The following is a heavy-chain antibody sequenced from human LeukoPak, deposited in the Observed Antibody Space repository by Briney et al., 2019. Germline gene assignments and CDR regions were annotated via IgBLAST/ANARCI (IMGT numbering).Heavy chain of an antibody. J-gene: IGHJ3*02. Sequence: GGSLRLSCAASGFTFSSYSMNWVRQAPGKGLEWVSSISSSSSYIYYADSVKGRFTISRDNAKNSLYLQMNSLRAEDTAVYYCARDHYYDSSGGLVDAFDIWGQGTMVTVSS. CDR2: ISSSSSYI. CDR1: GFTFSSYS. CDR3: ARDHYYDSSGGLVDAFDI. D-gene: IGHD3-22*01. V-gene: IGHV3-21*01.